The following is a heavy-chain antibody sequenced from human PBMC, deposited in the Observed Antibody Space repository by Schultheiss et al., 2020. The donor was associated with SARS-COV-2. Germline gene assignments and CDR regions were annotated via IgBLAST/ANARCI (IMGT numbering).Heavy chain of an antibody. CDR1: GGSFSGYY. V-gene: IGHV4-34*01. CDR3: ARTLSVAGALGWFDP. Sequence: SQTLSLTCAVYGGSFSGYYWSWIRQPPGKGLEWIGSIYYSGSTYYNPSLKSRVTISVDRSKNQFSLKLSSVTAADTAVYYCARTLSVAGALGWFDPWGQGTLVTVSS. CDR2: IYYSGST. J-gene: IGHJ5*02. D-gene: IGHD6-19*01.